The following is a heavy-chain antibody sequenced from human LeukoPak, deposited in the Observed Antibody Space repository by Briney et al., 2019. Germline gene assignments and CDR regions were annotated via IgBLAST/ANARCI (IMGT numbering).Heavy chain of an antibody. V-gene: IGHV3-23*01. J-gene: IGHJ4*02. D-gene: IGHD3-9*01. CDR1: GFTLSSYA. CDR3: AKFAYYDILTVGWLDY. Sequence: SGGSLRLSCAASGFTLSSYAMSWVRQAPGKGLEWLSAISGSGGSTYYADSVKGRFTISRDNSKNTLYLQMSSLRAEDTAVYYCAKFAYYDILTVGWLDYWGQGTLVTVSS. CDR2: ISGSGGST.